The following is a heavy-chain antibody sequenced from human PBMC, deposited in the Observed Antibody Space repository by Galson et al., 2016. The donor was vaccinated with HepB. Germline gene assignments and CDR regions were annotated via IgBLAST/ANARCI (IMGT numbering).Heavy chain of an antibody. V-gene: IGHV4-61*01. CDR3: ARSAVVGPILFNY. D-gene: IGHD2-15*01. J-gene: IGHJ4*02. CDR1: GGSVDSRSHS. Sequence: SETLSLTCTVSGGSVDSRSHSWNWIRQSPGKGLEWIGHSSSTGSTNYTPSLKSRVTISVDTSKDQFSLRLSSVTAADTALYYRARSAVVGPILFNYWGQGILVIVSS. CDR2: SSSTGST.